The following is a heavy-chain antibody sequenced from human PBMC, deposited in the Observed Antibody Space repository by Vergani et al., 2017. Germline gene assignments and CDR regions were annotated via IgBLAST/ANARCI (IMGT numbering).Heavy chain of an antibody. CDR1: GGSFSGYY. CDR3: AREYTVRGWGFVER. Sequence: QVQLQQWGAGLLKPSETLSLTCAVYGGSFSGYYWSWIRQHPGKGLEWIGYIYYSGSTYYNPSLKSRVTISVDTSKNQFSLKLSSVTAADTAVYYCAREYTVRGWGFVERWGQGTLVTVSS. CDR2: IYYSGST. D-gene: IGHD3-10*01. J-gene: IGHJ5*02. V-gene: IGHV4-34*01.